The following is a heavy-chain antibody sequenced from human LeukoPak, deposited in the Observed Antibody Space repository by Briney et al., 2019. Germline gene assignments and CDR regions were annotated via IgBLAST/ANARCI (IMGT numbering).Heavy chain of an antibody. V-gene: IGHV6-1*01. CDR2: TYYRSKWYN. J-gene: IGHJ4*02. CDR1: GDSVSSNGAS. Sequence: SQTLSLTCDISGDSVSSNGASWTWIRQSPSRGLEWLGRTYYRSKWYNDYAVSVKSRISINPDTSKNQFSLQLNSVTPEDTAVYYCGRETDFGVVTNWGRGTLVTVSS. CDR3: GRETDFGVVTN. D-gene: IGHD3-3*01.